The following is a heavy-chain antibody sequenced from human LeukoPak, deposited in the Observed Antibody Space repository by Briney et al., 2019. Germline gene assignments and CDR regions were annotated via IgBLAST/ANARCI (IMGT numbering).Heavy chain of an antibody. CDR3: ARGFSSSSAFDN. V-gene: IGHV3-30*04. Sequence: GGSLRLSCAASGFTFSSYAMHWVRQAPGKGLEWVAVISYDGSNKYYADSVKGRFTISRDNSKNTLYLQMNSLRAEDTAVYYCARGFSSSSAFDNWGQGTMVTVSS. CDR2: ISYDGSNK. CDR1: GFTFSSYA. J-gene: IGHJ3*02. D-gene: IGHD6-6*01.